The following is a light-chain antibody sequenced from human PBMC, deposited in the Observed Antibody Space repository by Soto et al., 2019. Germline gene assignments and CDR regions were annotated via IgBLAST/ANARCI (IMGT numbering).Light chain of an antibody. Sequence: QSVLTQPRSVSGSPGQSVTISCTGTNNDIGGYQYVSWYQQHPGKAPKLIIYDVNKRPSRIPDRFAGSRSANTASLTISGLQAEDEADYYCCSYAGSSTWMFGGGTKVTVL. J-gene: IGLJ3*02. CDR1: NNDIGGYQY. CDR2: DVN. CDR3: CSYAGSSTWM. V-gene: IGLV2-11*01.